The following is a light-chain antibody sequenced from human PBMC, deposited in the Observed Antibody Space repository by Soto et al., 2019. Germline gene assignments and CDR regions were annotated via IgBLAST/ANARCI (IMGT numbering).Light chain of an antibody. V-gene: IGKV1D-16*01. CDR2: FAS. J-gene: IGKJ5*01. Sequence: NQMRYVWSSLHEYIEDRLTTTXRASQDIGSHLAWYQQKPEKAPKSLIYFASTLQSGVPSRFSASGSGTDFTLTITTLQPEDVGIYYCQQCHATPLTFGQGTR. CDR1: QDIGSH. CDR3: QQCHATPLT.